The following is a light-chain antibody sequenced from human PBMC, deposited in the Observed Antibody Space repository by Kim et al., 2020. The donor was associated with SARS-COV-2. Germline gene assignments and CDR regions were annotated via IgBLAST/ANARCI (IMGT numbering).Light chain of an antibody. CDR1: QGISND. Sequence: ASVGDRLTITCRASQGISNDLAWYQQKPGKVPKLLIFAASALQSGVPSRCSGSGSGTDFTLTISSLQPEDVATYYCQKYNGAPWTFGQGTKVDIK. CDR2: AAS. J-gene: IGKJ1*01. CDR3: QKYNGAPWT. V-gene: IGKV1-27*01.